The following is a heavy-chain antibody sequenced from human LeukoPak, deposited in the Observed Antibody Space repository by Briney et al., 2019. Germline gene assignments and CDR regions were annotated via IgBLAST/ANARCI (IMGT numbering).Heavy chain of an antibody. J-gene: IGHJ4*02. V-gene: IGHV4-59*01. CDR1: GGSISSYY. CDR2: IYYSGST. Sequence: SETLSLTCTVSGGSISSYYWSWIRQPPGKGLEWIGYIYYSGSTNYNPSLKSRVNISVDTSKNQFSLKLSSVTAADTAVYYCARHGDYYGSGSRYWGQGTLVTVSS. D-gene: IGHD3-10*01. CDR3: ARHGDYYGSGSRY.